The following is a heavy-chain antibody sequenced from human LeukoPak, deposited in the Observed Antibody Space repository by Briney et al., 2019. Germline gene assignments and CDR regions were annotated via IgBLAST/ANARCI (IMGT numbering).Heavy chain of an antibody. CDR2: IRSKTFGWTV. Sequence: GRSLRLSCTGSGFTFGDYPMSSVRQAPGKGLEWVGYIRSKTFGWTVEYAASVKGIFTISRDDSRGIAYMQMNSLKTEDTAMYYCTNSGTYLDGPTSGYWGQGTLVTVSS. CDR1: GFTFGDYP. J-gene: IGHJ4*02. V-gene: IGHV3-49*04. CDR3: TNSGTYLDGPTSGY. D-gene: IGHD1-26*01.